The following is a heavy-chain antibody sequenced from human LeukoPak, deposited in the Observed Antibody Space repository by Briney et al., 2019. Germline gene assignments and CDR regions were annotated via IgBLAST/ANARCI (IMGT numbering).Heavy chain of an antibody. D-gene: IGHD4-23*01. J-gene: IGHJ3*02. CDR3: ARETTVEAFDI. V-gene: IGHV3-21*01. Sequence: GGSLRLSCAASGFTLSSHSMNWVRQAPGKGLEWVSAISSSSRDIYYADSVKGRFTISRDNAKNSLYLQMNSLSAEDTAVYYCARETTVEAFDIWGQGTMVTVSS. CDR1: GFTLSSHS. CDR2: ISSSSRDI.